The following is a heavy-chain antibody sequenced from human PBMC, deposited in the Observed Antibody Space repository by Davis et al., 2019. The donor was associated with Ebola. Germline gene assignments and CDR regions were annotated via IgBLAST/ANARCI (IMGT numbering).Heavy chain of an antibody. CDR3: SRDARYYYDSSGYYSFYYYGMDV. CDR1: AGSISSGGYY. J-gene: IGHJ6*02. Sequence: LRLSCTVSAGSISSGGYYWSWIRQHPGNGLEWIGYIYYSGSTYYNPSLKSRVTISVDTSKNQFSLKLSSVTAADTAVYYCSRDARYYYDSSGYYSFYYYGMDVWGQGTTVTVSS. D-gene: IGHD3-22*01. V-gene: IGHV4-31*03. CDR2: IYYSGST.